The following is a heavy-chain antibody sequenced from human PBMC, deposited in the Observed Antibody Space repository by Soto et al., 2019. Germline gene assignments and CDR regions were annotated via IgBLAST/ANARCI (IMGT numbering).Heavy chain of an antibody. D-gene: IGHD3-9*01. J-gene: IGHJ6*02. CDR1: GGSISSSNW. V-gene: IGHV4-4*02. Sequence: SETLSLTCAVSGGSISSSNWWSWVRQPPGKGLEWIGEIYHSGSTNYNPSLKSRVTISVDKSKNQFSLKLSSVTAADTAVYYCASKKDYDILTGKTYYYGMAVRGQGTTVTVSS. CDR3: ASKKDYDILTGKTYYYGMAV. CDR2: IYHSGST.